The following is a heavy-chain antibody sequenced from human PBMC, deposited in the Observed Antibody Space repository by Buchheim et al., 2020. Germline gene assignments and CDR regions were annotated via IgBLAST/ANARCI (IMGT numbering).Heavy chain of an antibody. V-gene: IGHV4-59*01. Sequence: QVQLQESGPGQVKPSETLSLTCTVSGGSISSDYWSWIRQSPGKGLEWIGCIFYSGNTHYNPSLKSRVTISSDKSKNQFSLKLNSVTAADTAVYYCARGSGNSWHLLHWGQDTL. CDR2: IFYSGNT. CDR1: GGSISSDY. D-gene: IGHD6-13*01. CDR3: ARGSGNSWHLLH. J-gene: IGHJ1*01.